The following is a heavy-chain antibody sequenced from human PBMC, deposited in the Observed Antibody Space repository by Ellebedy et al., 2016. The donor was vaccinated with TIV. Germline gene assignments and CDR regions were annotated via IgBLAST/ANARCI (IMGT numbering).Heavy chain of an antibody. CDR2: VRHKVRSYTT. D-gene: IGHD2-15*01. CDR1: GFTFDSYW. CDR3: TAGAQGSGSHDH. J-gene: IGHJ4*02. Sequence: PGGSLRLSCVASGFTFDSYWMPWVRQAPGKGLEWVGRVRHKVRSYTTEYAASVKGRFTISRDDAKNSLYLQMNSLKTEDTALYYCTAGAQGSGSHDHWGQGTLVTVSS. V-gene: IGHV3-72*01.